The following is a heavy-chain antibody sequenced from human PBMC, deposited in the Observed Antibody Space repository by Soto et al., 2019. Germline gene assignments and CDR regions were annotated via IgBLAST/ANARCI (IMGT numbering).Heavy chain of an antibody. D-gene: IGHD6-13*01. Sequence: PGGSLRLSCAASGFTFSDYYMSWIRQAPGKWLEWVSYISSSGSTIYYADSVKGRFTISRDNAKNSLYLQMNSLRAEDTAVYYCARETRIAAAGDFYGMDVWGQGXTVTVYS. CDR1: GFTFSDYY. CDR3: ARETRIAAAGDFYGMDV. J-gene: IGHJ6*02. CDR2: ISSSGSTI. V-gene: IGHV3-11*01.